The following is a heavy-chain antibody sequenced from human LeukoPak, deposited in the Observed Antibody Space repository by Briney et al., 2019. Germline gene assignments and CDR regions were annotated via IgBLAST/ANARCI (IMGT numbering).Heavy chain of an antibody. D-gene: IGHD2-2*01. CDR3: AREEGVPAALVYYMDV. CDR2: IYTSGST. CDR1: GYSISSGYY. Sequence: SETLSLTCTVSGYSISSGYYWGWIRQPAGKGLEWIGRIYTSGSTNYNPSLKSRVTMSVDTSKNQFSLKLSSVTAADTAVYYCAREEGVPAALVYYMDVWGKGTTVTVSS. J-gene: IGHJ6*03. V-gene: IGHV4-4*07.